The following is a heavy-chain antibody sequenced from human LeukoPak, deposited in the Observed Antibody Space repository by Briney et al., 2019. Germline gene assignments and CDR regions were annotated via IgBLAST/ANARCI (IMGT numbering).Heavy chain of an antibody. J-gene: IGHJ4*02. CDR2: INPSGGST. Sequence: GASVKVSCKASGYTFTGYYMHWVRQAPGQGLEWMGIINPSGGSTSYAQKFQDRVTMTRDMSTSTVYMELSSLRSEDTAVYYCARDYCSGGSCYSSFDYWGQGTLVTVSS. CDR1: GYTFTGYY. CDR3: ARDYCSGGSCYSSFDY. V-gene: IGHV1-46*01. D-gene: IGHD2-15*01.